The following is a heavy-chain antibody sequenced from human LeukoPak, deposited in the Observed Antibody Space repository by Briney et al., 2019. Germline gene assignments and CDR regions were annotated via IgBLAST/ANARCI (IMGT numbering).Heavy chain of an antibody. V-gene: IGHV3-23*01. CDR1: GFTFSGCA. CDR3: AKAVPGSFYYFDY. CDR2: ISGSGGST. Sequence: GGSLRLSCAASGFTFSGCAMSWVRQAPGKGLEWVSAISGSGGSTYYADSVKGRFTISRDNSKNTLYLQMNSLRAEDTAVYYCAKAVPGSFYYFDYWGQGTLVTVSS. J-gene: IGHJ4*02. D-gene: IGHD6-19*01.